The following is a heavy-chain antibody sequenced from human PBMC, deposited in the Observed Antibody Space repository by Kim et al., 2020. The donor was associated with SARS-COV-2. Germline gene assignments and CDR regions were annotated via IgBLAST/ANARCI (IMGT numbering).Heavy chain of an antibody. D-gene: IGHD1-1*01. Sequence: ASVKVSCKASGYTFTSYDINWVRQATGQGLEWMGWMNPNSGNTGYAQKFQGRVTMTRNTSISTAYMELSSLRSEDTAVYYCARMLGPLRAVNWNENYYYYYGMDVWGQGTTVTVSS. CDR1: GYTFTSYD. CDR3: ARMLGPLRAVNWNENYYYYYGMDV. V-gene: IGHV1-8*01. J-gene: IGHJ6*02. CDR2: MNPNSGNT.